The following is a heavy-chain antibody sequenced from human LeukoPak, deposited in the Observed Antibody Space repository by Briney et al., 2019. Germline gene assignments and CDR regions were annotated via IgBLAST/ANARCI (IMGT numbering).Heavy chain of an antibody. D-gene: IGHD3-10*01. CDR1: GGSISSGGY. Sequence: PSETLSLTCAVSGGSISSGGYWSWVRQPPGKGLEWIGQIYISGSTNYNPSLDSRVTMSLDKSRNQLSLRLKSMTAADTAVYYCTRHGSYSHGVWGQGALVTVAS. CDR3: TRHGSYSHGV. CDR2: IYISGST. V-gene: IGHV4-4*02. J-gene: IGHJ4*02.